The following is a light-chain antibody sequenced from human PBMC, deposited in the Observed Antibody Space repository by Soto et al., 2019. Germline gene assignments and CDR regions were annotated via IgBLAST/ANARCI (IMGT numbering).Light chain of an antibody. V-gene: IGLV2-23*02. Sequence: QSALTQPASVSGSPGQSITISCTGTTSDVGTYSLVSWYQQHPGKAPKLIIYGVDKRPSGVSDRFSGSKSGNRASLTISGLQAEDEADYYCCLYASTITWVFGGGTKLTVL. CDR2: GVD. CDR3: CLYASTITWV. CDR1: TSDVGTYSL. J-gene: IGLJ3*02.